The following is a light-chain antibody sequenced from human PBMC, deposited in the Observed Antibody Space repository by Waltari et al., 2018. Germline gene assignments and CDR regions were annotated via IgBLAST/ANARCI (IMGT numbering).Light chain of an antibody. J-gene: IGLJ2*01. V-gene: IGLV3-21*04. CDR1: SIGSKG. CDR2: YDS. Sequence: SYVVTQSPSVSVAPGETARITCGGDSIGSKGVRGYQQRPGQAPVLVISYDSDRPSGIPERFSGSNSGNTATLTISWVEAEDEADYYCLVWHSTIDHQGVFGGGTKLTVL. CDR3: LVWHSTIDHQGV.